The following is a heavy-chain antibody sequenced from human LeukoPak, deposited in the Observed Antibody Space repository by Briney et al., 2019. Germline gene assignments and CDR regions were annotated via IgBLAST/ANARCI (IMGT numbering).Heavy chain of an antibody. CDR2: ISGNGGVI. Sequence: GGSLRLSCAASGFTFSTYSMNWVRQAPGKGLEWLSYISGNGGVIQYADSVKGRFTISRDNAKNLLYLQMDSLRVEDTAIYYCARDPRTVRIWGQGTLVTVSS. CDR3: ARDPRTVRI. V-gene: IGHV3-48*04. D-gene: IGHD1-1*01. CDR1: GFTFSTYS. J-gene: IGHJ4*02.